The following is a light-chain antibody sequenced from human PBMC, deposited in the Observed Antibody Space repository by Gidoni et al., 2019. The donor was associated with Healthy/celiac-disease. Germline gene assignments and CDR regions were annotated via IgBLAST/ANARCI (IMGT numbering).Light chain of an antibody. J-gene: IGKJ1*01. Sequence: EIVLTQSPATLSLSPGARATLSCRASQSVSSYLAWYHQKPGQAPRLLIYDASNRATGIPARFSGSGSGTDFTLTISSLGPEDFAVYYCQQRSNWPPTWTFGQGTKVEIK. V-gene: IGKV3-11*01. CDR1: QSVSSY. CDR2: DAS. CDR3: QQRSNWPPTWT.